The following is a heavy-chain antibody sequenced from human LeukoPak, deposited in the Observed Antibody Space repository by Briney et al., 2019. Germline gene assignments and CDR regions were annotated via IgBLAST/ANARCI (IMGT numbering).Heavy chain of an antibody. CDR1: GFTFSSYG. V-gene: IGHV3-30*18. Sequence: GGSLRLSCAASGFTFSSYGMHWVRQAPGKGLEWVAVISYDGSNKYYADSVKGRFTISRDNSKNTLYLQMNSLRAEDTAVYYCAKNQLLYETLDAFDIWGQGTMVTVSS. J-gene: IGHJ3*02. D-gene: IGHD2-2*02. CDR3: AKNQLLYETLDAFDI. CDR2: ISYDGSNK.